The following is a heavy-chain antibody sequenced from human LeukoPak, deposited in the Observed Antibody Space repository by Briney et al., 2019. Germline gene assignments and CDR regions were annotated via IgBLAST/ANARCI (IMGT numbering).Heavy chain of an antibody. Sequence: SETLSLTCAVYGGSFSSYSWNWIRQSPGKGLEWIGYRSHSGTTSYSSSLKSRVTISVDTSKNQLSLKLTSVTAADTAVYYCARWDDSAWAFGNWGPGTLVTVSS. CDR3: ARWDDSAWAFGN. CDR2: RSHSGTT. D-gene: IGHD6-19*01. CDR1: GGSFSSYS. V-gene: IGHV4-59*08. J-gene: IGHJ4*02.